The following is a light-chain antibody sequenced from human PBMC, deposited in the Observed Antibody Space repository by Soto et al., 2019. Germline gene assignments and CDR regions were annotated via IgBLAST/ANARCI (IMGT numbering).Light chain of an antibody. V-gene: IGKV3-20*01. J-gene: IGKJ2*01. CDR3: QQYGSSPMST. CDR1: QSVSSSY. Sequence: EIVLTQSPGTLSLSPGERATLSCRASQSVSSSYLARYQQKPGQAPRLLIYGASSRATGIPDRFSGSGSGTDFTLTISRLEPEDFAVYYCQQYGSSPMSTFGQGTKLEIK. CDR2: GAS.